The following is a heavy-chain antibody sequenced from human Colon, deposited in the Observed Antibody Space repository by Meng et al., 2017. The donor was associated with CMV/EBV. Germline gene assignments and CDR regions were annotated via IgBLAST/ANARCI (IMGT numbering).Heavy chain of an antibody. Sequence: GESLKISCVASGFTFSSYGMHWVRQAPGKGLEWVAFIRYDGANTYSADSVKGRFTISRDNSKNTLFLQMDSLRAEDTAVYYCAGESGVPNGMDVWGQGTTVTVSS. V-gene: IGHV3-30*02. CDR1: GFTFSSYG. CDR3: AGESGVPNGMDV. J-gene: IGHJ6*02. D-gene: IGHD2-2*01. CDR2: IRYDGANT.